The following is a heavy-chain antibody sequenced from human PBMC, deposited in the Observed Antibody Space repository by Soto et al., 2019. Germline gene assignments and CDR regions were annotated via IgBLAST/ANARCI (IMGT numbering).Heavy chain of an antibody. D-gene: IGHD4-17*01. V-gene: IGHV1-69*13. CDR2: IIPIFGTA. CDR3: ARDKLSTGDAFDI. Sequence: ASLKVSCKASGGTFSSYAISWVRKAPGQGLEWMGGIIPIFGTANYAQKFQGRVTITADESTSTAYMELSSLRSEDTAVYYCARDKLSTGDAFDIWGQGTMVTVSS. J-gene: IGHJ3*02. CDR1: GGTFSSYA.